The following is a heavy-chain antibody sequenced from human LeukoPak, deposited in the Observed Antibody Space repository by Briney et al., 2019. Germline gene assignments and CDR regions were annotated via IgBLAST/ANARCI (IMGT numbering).Heavy chain of an antibody. CDR2: ISWDSGIT. Sequence: GGSLRLSCAASGFAFHDYAMHWVRQAPGKGLEWVSGISWDSGITGYVDSVRGRFTISRDNAKNSVYLQMNSLRVEDTALYYCAADFGFVDYWGQGTPVTVSS. CDR1: GFAFHDYA. D-gene: IGHD3-10*01. V-gene: IGHV3-9*01. CDR3: AADFGFVDY. J-gene: IGHJ4*02.